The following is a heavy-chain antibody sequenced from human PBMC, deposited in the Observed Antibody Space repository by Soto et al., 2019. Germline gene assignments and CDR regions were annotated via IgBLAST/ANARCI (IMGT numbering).Heavy chain of an antibody. V-gene: IGHV4-61*08. J-gene: IGHJ4*02. CDR2: IYYSGST. CDR3: ARLGGYYQALDY. CDR1: GGSISSGGYY. D-gene: IGHD3-22*01. Sequence: SETLSLTCTVSGGSISSGGYYWSWIRQHPGKGLEWIGYIYYSGSTNYNPSLKSRVTISVDMSKNQFSLNLSSVTAADTAVYYCARLGGYYQALDYWGQGTLVTVSS.